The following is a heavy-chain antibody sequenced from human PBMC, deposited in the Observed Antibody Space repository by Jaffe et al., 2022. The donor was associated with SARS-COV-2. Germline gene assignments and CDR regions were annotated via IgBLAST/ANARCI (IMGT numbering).Heavy chain of an antibody. D-gene: IGHD3-16*01. V-gene: IGHV3-53*01. CDR3: ARDGGYDGALPFGY. CDR1: GFTVSSYY. Sequence: EVHLVESGGSLIQPGGSLRLSCAASGFTVSSYYMSWVRQAPGKGLEWVSVTYGGGTTYYADSVKGRFTVSRDNSKNTLYLQMISLRAEDTAVYYCARDGGYDGALPFGYWGQGTLVTVSS. J-gene: IGHJ4*02. CDR2: TYGGGTT.